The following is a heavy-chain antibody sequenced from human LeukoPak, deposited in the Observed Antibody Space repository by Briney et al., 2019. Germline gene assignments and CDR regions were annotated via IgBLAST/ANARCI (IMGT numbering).Heavy chain of an antibody. CDR1: GGSISSGGYY. D-gene: IGHD2-2*01. V-gene: IGHV4-30-4*08. Sequence: PSQTLSLTCTVSGGSISSGGYYWSWIRQHPGKGLEWIGYIYTSGSTNYNPSLKSRVTISVDTSKNQFSLKLSSVTAADTAVYYCALGNCPTTSCYPGVAFDIWGQGTMVTVSS. CDR2: IYTSGST. J-gene: IGHJ3*02. CDR3: ALGNCPTTSCYPGVAFDI.